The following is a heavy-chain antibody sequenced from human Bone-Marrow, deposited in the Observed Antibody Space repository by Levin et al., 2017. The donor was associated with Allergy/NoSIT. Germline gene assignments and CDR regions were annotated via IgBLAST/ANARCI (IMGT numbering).Heavy chain of an antibody. CDR3: ARVRNRWFDP. Sequence: SQTLSLTCNVSGYSISSGFYYWSWIRQHPERGLELIGYIYYSGNTYYNPSLESRVTMSVDTSENQFSLRLNSVTAADTAVYYCARVRNRWFDPWGQGTLVTVSS. CDR1: GYSISSGFYY. V-gene: IGHV4-31*03. CDR2: IYYSGNT. J-gene: IGHJ5*02. D-gene: IGHD1-14*01.